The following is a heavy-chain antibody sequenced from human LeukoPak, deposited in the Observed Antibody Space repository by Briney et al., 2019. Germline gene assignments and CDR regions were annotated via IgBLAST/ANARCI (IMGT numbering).Heavy chain of an antibody. Sequence: GGSLRLSCAASGFTFSSYGMSWVRQAPGEGLEWVSGISGSGGSTFYADSVKGRFTISRDNAKNSLYLQMNSLRAEDTALYYCAKEGSSSWYGVGYYFDYWGQGTLVTVSS. V-gene: IGHV3-23*01. J-gene: IGHJ4*02. CDR2: ISGSGGST. D-gene: IGHD6-13*01. CDR1: GFTFSSYG. CDR3: AKEGSSSWYGVGYYFDY.